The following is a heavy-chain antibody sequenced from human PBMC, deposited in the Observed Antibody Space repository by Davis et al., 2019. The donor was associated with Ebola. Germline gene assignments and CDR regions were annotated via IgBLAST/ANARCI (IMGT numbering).Heavy chain of an antibody. CDR2: ISAYNGNT. J-gene: IGHJ4*02. CDR1: GYTFTGYY. D-gene: IGHD3-22*01. CDR3: AKLGDDYYDSSHFDY. V-gene: IGHV1-18*04. Sequence: ASVKVSCKASGYTFTGYYMHWVRQAPGQGLEWMGWISAYNGNTNYAQKVRGRATMTTDTSTSTAYMELRSLRSDDTAVYYCAKLGDDYYDSSHFDYWGQGTLVTVSS.